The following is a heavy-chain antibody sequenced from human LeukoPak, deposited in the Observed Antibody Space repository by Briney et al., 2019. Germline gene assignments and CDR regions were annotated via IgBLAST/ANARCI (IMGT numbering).Heavy chain of an antibody. D-gene: IGHD1-26*01. CDR3: ARATLLGGGANFHY. Sequence: GGSLRLSCAASGFTFSSYSMNWARQAPGKGLEWVSYISSSSNSIYYADSVKGRFTISRDNAKNSLYLEMNSLRAEDTAVYYCARATLLGGGANFHYWGQGTLVTVSS. CDR1: GFTFSSYS. CDR2: ISSSSNSI. J-gene: IGHJ4*02. V-gene: IGHV3-48*04.